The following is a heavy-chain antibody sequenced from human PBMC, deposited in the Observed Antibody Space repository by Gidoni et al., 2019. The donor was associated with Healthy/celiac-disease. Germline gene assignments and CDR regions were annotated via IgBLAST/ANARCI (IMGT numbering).Heavy chain of an antibody. CDR2: ISYDGSNK. D-gene: IGHD2-2*01. CDR1: GFTFSSYG. V-gene: IGHV3-30*18. CDR3: ANLGYCSSTSCYRGGGQYYFDY. Sequence: QVQLVESGGGVVQPGRSLRLSCAASGFTFSSYGMHWVRQAPGKGLEWVAVISYDGSNKYYADSVKGRFTISRDNSKNTLYLQMNSLRAEDTAVYYCANLGYCSSTSCYRGGGQYYFDYWGQGTLVTVSS. J-gene: IGHJ4*02.